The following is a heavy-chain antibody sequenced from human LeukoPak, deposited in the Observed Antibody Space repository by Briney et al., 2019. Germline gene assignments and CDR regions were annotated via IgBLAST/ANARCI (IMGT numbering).Heavy chain of an antibody. CDR1: GYTFTSYG. CDR2: ISAYNGNT. V-gene: IGHV1-18*01. D-gene: IGHD4-23*01. CDR3: ARDLPVDDYGGKQRFDP. Sequence: GASVKVSCKASGYTFTSYGISWVRQAPGQGLEWMGWISAYNGNTNYAQKLQGRVTMTTDTSTSTAYTELRSLRSDDTAVYYCARDLPVDDYGGKQRFDPWGQGTLVTVSS. J-gene: IGHJ5*02.